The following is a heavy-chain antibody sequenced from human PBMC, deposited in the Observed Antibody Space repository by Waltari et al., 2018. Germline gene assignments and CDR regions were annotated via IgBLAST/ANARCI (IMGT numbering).Heavy chain of an antibody. CDR2: IKQEGSEK. J-gene: IGHJ3*02. D-gene: IGHD1-26*01. CDR3: ASVGVLDGRGAFDI. CDR1: GFTFSSYW. V-gene: IGHV3-7*01. Sequence: EVQLVESGGGLVQPGGSLRLSCAASGFTFSSYWMSWVRQAPGKGLEWVANIKQEGSEKYYVDSVKGRFTISRDNAKNSLYLQMNSLRAEDTAVYYCASVGVLDGRGAFDIWGQGTMVTVSS.